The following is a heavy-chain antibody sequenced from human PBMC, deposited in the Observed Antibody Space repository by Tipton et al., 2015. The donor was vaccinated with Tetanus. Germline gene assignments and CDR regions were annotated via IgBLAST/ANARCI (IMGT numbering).Heavy chain of an antibody. J-gene: IGHJ3*01. D-gene: IGHD5-24*01. CDR3: ARGGRDAYNNPLGAFDV. CDR1: GASFSDYY. CDR2: INHSGST. Sequence: TLSLTCAVYGASFSDYYWSWIRQAPGKGLEWIGEINHSGSTNHNPSLKSRVTLSVDTSKNHFSLKLNSVTAADTAVYYCARGGRDAYNNPLGAFDVWGRGTTVTVSS. V-gene: IGHV4-34*01.